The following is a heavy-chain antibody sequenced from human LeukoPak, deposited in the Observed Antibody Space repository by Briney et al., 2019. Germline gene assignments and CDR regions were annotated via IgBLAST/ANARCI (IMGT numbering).Heavy chain of an antibody. CDR2: LYSGGTV. CDR1: GFTVSSNY. CDR3: AREGSYDSSTMWYFDY. V-gene: IGHV3-53*01. D-gene: IGHD3-22*01. J-gene: IGHJ4*02. Sequence: PGGSLRLSCAASGFTVSSNYMAWVRQAPGKGLEWVSVLYSGGTVYYADSAKGRFTISRDNSKYTLYLQMNTLRAEDTAVYYCAREGSYDSSTMWYFDYWGQGTLVTVSS.